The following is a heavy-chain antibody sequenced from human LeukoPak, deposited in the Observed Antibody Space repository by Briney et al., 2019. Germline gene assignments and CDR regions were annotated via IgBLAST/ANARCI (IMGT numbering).Heavy chain of an antibody. Sequence: SETLSLTCTVSGGSISSSSYYWGWIRQPPGKGLEWIGSIYYSGSTNYNPSLKSRVTMSVDTSKNQFSLKLSSVTAADTAVYYCARVASGGAAAGNWFDPWGQGTLVTVSS. CDR1: GGSISSSSYY. V-gene: IGHV4-39*07. CDR3: ARVASGGAAAGNWFDP. D-gene: IGHD6-13*01. CDR2: IYYSGST. J-gene: IGHJ5*02.